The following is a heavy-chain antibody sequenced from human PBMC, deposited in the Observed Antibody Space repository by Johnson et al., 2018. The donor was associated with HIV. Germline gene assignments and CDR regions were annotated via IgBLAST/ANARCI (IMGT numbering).Heavy chain of an antibody. Sequence: VQLVESGGGLVQPGGSLRLSCAASGFAFSSYGMHWVRQAPGKGLEWVSAISGSGGSTYYADYVKGQFTMSRDNSKNTPYLQMNSLRAEDTAVYYCANLPVGATGTDAFDIWGQGTMVTVSS. J-gene: IGHJ3*02. CDR1: GFAFSSYG. V-gene: IGHV3-23*04. CDR2: ISGSGGST. D-gene: IGHD1-26*01. CDR3: ANLPVGATGTDAFDI.